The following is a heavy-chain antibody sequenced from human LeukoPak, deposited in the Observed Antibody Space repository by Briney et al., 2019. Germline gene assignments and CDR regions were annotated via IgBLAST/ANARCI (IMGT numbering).Heavy chain of an antibody. D-gene: IGHD3-10*01. CDR3: AKDLWFPSDIDY. V-gene: IGHV3-66*01. CDR1: GFTVRNNY. Sequence: GGSLRLSCAASGFTVRNNYMSWVRQAPGKGLEWVSLIYSGGSTYYADSVKGRFTISRDNSNNTVYLQMNSLRAEDTAVYYCAKDLWFPSDIDYWGQGTLVTVSS. CDR2: IYSGGST. J-gene: IGHJ4*02.